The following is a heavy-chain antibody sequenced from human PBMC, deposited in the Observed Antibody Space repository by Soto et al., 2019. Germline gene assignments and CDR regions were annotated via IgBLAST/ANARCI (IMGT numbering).Heavy chain of an antibody. J-gene: IGHJ5*02. CDR2: IYWNDDK. CDR1: GFAFSSRGVG. D-gene: IGHD4-17*01. CDR3: AHRIPYGDFSNDWFDP. V-gene: IGHV2-5*01. Sequence: QITLKESGPTLVKPTQTLTLTCTFSGFAFSSRGVGVGWIRQPPGKALEWLALIYWNDDKRYSPFLKSRLTVTKDTSKNPVVLTMTNMDPVDTGTYCCAHRIPYGDFSNDWFDPGSQGTLVLVSS.